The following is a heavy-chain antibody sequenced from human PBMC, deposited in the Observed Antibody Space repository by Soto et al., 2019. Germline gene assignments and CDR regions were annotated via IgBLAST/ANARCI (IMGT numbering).Heavy chain of an antibody. CDR1: GFTLSDYG. CDR3: VRWNGFGEH. D-gene: IGHD1-1*01. J-gene: IGHJ4*02. CDR2: FSGGGGGT. Sequence: EVQRLDSGGGLVQPGGSLRLSCAVSGFTLSDYGVTWVRQAPGKGREWVSGFSGGGGGTFYADSVKGRFTISRDDSKNTAYLQMNGLGVEDTAVYYCVRWNGFGEHWGQGTLVTVSS. V-gene: IGHV3-23*01.